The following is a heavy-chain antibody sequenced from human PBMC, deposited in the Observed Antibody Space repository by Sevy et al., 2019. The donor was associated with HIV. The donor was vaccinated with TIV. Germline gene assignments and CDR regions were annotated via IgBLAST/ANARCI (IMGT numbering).Heavy chain of an antibody. D-gene: IGHD6-13*01. J-gene: IGHJ6*02. CDR3: ANSRGKYDGSSWLYYHYVMDV. V-gene: IGHV3-30*18. CDR1: GFTFRRYG. Sequence: GGSLRLSCAASGFTFRRYGMHWARQAPGKGLEWLALISEDGSDKEYADSMKGRLTISRDNSKDTLYLQMNGLRLEDTAVYFCANSRGKYDGSSWLYYHYVMDVWGQGTTVTVSS. CDR2: ISEDGSDK.